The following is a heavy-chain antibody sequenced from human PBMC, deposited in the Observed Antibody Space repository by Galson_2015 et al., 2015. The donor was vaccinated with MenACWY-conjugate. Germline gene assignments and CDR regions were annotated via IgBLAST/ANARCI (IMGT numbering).Heavy chain of an antibody. CDR3: ARDPGRQWLVRTLYYFDY. CDR1: GFTFSSYS. CDR2: ISSSSSYI. Sequence: SLRLSCAASGFTFSSYSMNWVRQAPGKGLEWVSSISSSSSYIYYADSVKGRFTISRDNAKNSLYLQMNSLRAEDTAVYYCARDPGRQWLVRTLYYFDYWGQGTLVTVSS. D-gene: IGHD6-19*01. J-gene: IGHJ4*02. V-gene: IGHV3-21*01.